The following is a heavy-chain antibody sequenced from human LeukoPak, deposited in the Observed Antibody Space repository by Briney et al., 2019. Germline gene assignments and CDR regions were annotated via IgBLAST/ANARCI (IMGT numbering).Heavy chain of an antibody. D-gene: IGHD2-2*01. V-gene: IGHV1-2*02. CDR3: ARAYCSSTSCYPHYYYYMDV. Sequence: ASVKVSCKASGYTFTNYGISWVREAPGQGLEWMGWINPNSGGTNYAQKFQGRVTMTRDTSISTAYMELSRLRSDDTAVYYCARAYCSSTSCYPHYYYYMDVWGKGTTVTVSS. J-gene: IGHJ6*03. CDR1: GYTFTNYG. CDR2: INPNSGGT.